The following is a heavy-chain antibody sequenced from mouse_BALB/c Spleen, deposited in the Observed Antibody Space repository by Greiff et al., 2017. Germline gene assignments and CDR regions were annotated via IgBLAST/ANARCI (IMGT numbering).Heavy chain of an antibody. D-gene: IGHD1-1*01. V-gene: IGHV5-17*02. Sequence: EVKLVESGGGLVQPGGSRKLSCAVSGFTFSSFGMHWVRQAPEKGLEWVAYISSGSSTIYYADTVKGRFTISRDNPKHTMFLQMTSLRSEDTALYYCAGEEIYYGSRLWYFDVWGAGTTVTVSS. CDR1: GFTFSSFG. CDR3: AGEEIYYGSRLWYFDV. J-gene: IGHJ1*01. CDR2: ISSGSSTI.